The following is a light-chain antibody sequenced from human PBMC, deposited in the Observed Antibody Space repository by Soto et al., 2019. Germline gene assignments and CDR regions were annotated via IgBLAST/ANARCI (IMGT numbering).Light chain of an antibody. V-gene: IGKV3-20*01. CDR1: KRVISSY. Sequence: VMTPSPATVSLSTVERATLSCSPGKRVISSYLAWYQQKPGKAPRLLIYGASSRATDIPDRFSGSGSGTDFTLTISRLAPEDFAVYYCQQYVSSPWTFGQGTKVDIK. CDR2: GAS. CDR3: QQYVSSPWT. J-gene: IGKJ1*01.